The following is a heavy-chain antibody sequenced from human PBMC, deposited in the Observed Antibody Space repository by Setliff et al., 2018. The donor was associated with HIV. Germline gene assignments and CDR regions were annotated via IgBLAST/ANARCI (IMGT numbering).Heavy chain of an antibody. D-gene: IGHD2-8*01. Sequence: ETLSLTCTVSGGSISSHCWSWIRQPPGKGLEWIGFVSYSGNTDYNPSLKSRLTISLDTSKNQFSLQVTSVTAADTAVYYCARDPYCPNTCYEDFTFDSWGQGTLVTVSS. CDR3: ARDPYCPNTCYEDFTFDS. CDR1: GGSISSHC. CDR2: VSYSGNT. J-gene: IGHJ4*02. V-gene: IGHV4-59*11.